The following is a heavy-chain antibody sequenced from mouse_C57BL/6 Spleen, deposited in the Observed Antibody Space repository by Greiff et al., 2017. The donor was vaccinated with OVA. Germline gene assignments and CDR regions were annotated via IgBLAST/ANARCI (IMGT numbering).Heavy chain of an antibody. Sequence: VQLQQPGAELVKPGASVKLSCKASGYTFTSYWMHWVKQRPGQGLEWIGMIHPNSGSTNYNEKFKSKATLTVDKSSSTAYMQLSSLTSEDAAVYYCARDGYSWFAYWGQGTLVTVSA. CDR3: ARDGYSWFAY. CDR2: IHPNSGST. D-gene: IGHD2-3*01. V-gene: IGHV1-64*01. CDR1: GYTFTSYW. J-gene: IGHJ3*01.